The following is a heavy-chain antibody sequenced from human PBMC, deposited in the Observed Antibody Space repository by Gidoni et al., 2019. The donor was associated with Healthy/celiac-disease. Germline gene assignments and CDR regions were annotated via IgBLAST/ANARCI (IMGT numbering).Heavy chain of an antibody. CDR2: IYYSGST. D-gene: IGHD6-19*01. V-gene: IGHV4-39*01. CDR1: GGSISSSSYY. CDR3: ARQPSSPAAGAFDI. J-gene: IGHJ3*02. Sequence: QLQLQESGPGLVKPSETLSLTCTVSGGSISSSSYYWGWIRQPPGKGLEWIGSIYYSGSTYYNPSLKSRVTISVDTSKNQFSLKLSSVTAADTAVYYCARQPSSPAAGAFDIWGQGTMVTVSS.